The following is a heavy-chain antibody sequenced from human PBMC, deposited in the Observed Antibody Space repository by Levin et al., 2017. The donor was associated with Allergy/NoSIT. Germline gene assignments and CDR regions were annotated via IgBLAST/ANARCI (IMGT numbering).Heavy chain of an antibody. D-gene: IGHD3-9*01. CDR1: GFTFSDYY. J-gene: IGHJ4*02. Sequence: GESLKISCAASGFTFSDYYMSWIRQAPGKGLEWVSYISSSSSYTNYADSVKGRFTISRDNAKNSLYLQMNSLRAEDTAVYYCARVPGHDYDILTGSSFDYWGQGTLVTVSS. CDR3: ARVPGHDYDILTGSSFDY. V-gene: IGHV3-11*05. CDR2: ISSSSSYT.